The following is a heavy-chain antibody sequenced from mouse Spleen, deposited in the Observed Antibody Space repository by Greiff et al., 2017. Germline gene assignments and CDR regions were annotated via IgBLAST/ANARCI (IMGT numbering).Heavy chain of an antibody. V-gene: IGHV3-2*02. CDR2: ISYSGST. Sequence: EVQLQESGPGLVKPSQSLSLTCTVTGYSITSDYAWNWIRQFPGNKLEWMGYISYSGSTSYNPSLKSRISITRDTSKNQFFLQLNSVTTEDTATYYCAHITTATMDYWGQGTSVTVSS. D-gene: IGHD1-2*01. CDR3: AHITTATMDY. J-gene: IGHJ4*01. CDR1: GYSITSDYA.